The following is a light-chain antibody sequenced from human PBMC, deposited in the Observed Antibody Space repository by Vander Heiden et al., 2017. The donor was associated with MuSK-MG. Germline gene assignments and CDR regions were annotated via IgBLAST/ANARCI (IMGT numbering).Light chain of an antibody. J-gene: IGKJ4*01. Sequence: EIVMTQSPATLSVSPGERATLSCRASQGISTNLAWHQQKPGQAPRLLIYGASTRATGIPARFSGSGSGTEFTLTISSRQSEDFAVYYCQQYNNWPPVTFGGGTKVEIK. CDR3: QQYNNWPPVT. V-gene: IGKV3-15*01. CDR1: QGISTN. CDR2: GAS.